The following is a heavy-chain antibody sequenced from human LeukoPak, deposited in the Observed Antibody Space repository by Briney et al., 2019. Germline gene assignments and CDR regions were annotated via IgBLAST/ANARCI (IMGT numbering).Heavy chain of an antibody. D-gene: IGHD5-18*01. CDR2: ISSSSSYI. Sequence: PGGSLRLSCAASGFTFSSYSMNWVRQAPGKGLEWVSSISSSSSYIYYADSVKGRFTISRDNAKNSLYLQMNGLRAEDTAVYYCASKAVDTVPDYWGQGTLVTVSS. J-gene: IGHJ4*02. CDR1: GFTFSSYS. CDR3: ASKAVDTVPDY. V-gene: IGHV3-21*01.